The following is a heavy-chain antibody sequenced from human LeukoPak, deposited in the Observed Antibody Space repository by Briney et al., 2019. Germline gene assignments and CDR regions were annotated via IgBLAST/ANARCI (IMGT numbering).Heavy chain of an antibody. D-gene: IGHD6-25*01. CDR3: ARGDRAVDY. V-gene: IGHV3-11*06. J-gene: IGHJ4*02. CDR2: ISGRSTDT. Sequence: GGSLRLSCAASGFTFGAYYLSWIRQAPGKGLEWVAYISGRSTDTNYADSVKGRFTISRDNAENSLYLQMNSLRAEDTAFYYCARGDRAVDYWGQGTLVTVSS. CDR1: GFTFGAYY.